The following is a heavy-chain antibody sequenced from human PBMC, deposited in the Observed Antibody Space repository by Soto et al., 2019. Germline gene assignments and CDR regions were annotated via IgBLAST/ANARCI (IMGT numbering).Heavy chain of an antibody. D-gene: IGHD6-19*01. V-gene: IGHV3-23*01. CDR1: GFIFSSYA. Sequence: GGSLRLSCAASGFIFSSYAMSWVRQAPGKGLEWVSAISGSGGSTYYADSVKGRFTISRDNSKNTLYLQMNSLRAEDTAVYYCAKSPAVAGSKNDAFDIWGQGTMVTV. CDR3: AKSPAVAGSKNDAFDI. J-gene: IGHJ3*02. CDR2: ISGSGGST.